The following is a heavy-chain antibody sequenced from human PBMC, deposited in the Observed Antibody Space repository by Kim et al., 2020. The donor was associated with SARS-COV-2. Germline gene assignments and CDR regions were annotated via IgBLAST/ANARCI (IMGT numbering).Heavy chain of an antibody. V-gene: IGHV3-73*01. CDR2: IRSKPNNYAT. CDR1: GFTFSASA. CDR3: SRHSGKHGDRGFDN. Sequence: GGSLRLSCAASGFTFSASAMHWVRQALGKGLEWVGRIRSKPNNYATSYAASVTGRFTISRDDSTNTVYLQMDSLKTDDTAVYFCSRHSGKHGDRGFDNWGQETLVTLSS. D-gene: IGHD4-17*01. J-gene: IGHJ4*02.